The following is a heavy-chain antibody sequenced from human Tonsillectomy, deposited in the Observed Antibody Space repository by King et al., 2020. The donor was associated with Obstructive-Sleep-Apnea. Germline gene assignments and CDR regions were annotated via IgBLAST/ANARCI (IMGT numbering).Heavy chain of an antibody. Sequence: VQLVESGGGLVQPGGSLRLSCAASGFTFSSYAMSWVRQAPGKGLEWVSAISGSGGSTYYADSVKGRFTISRDNSKNTLYLQMNSLRAEDTAVYYCAKDHTYDSSGYYPHFDYWGQGTLVTVSS. J-gene: IGHJ4*02. CDR2: ISGSGGST. V-gene: IGHV3-23*04. CDR3: AKDHTYDSSGYYPHFDY. CDR1: GFTFSSYA. D-gene: IGHD3-22*01.